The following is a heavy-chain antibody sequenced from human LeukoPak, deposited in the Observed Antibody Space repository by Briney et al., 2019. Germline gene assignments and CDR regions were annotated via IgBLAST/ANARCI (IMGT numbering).Heavy chain of an antibody. CDR3: AREESTALFDY. Sequence: GGSLRLSCAASGFTLSRSVMHWVRQAPGKGLDWVAVIPDDGINKDYAKSVKGRFTISRDNSRNTLYLQMNSLRAEDTAAYYCAREESTALFDYWGQGTLVTVSS. D-gene: IGHD3-10*01. CDR1: GFTLSRSV. J-gene: IGHJ4*02. V-gene: IGHV3-30*04. CDR2: IPDDGINK.